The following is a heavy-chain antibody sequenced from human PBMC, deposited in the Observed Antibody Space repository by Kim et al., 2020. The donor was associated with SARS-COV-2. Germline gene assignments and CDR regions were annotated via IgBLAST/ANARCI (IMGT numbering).Heavy chain of an antibody. Sequence: GGSLRLSCAASGFTFSRYWMSWVRQAPGKGLEWVANIKQDGSEKYYVDSVKGRFTISRDNAKNSLHLQMNSLRAEDTAVYYCARVPLTHYDILTGYYLWSDPWGQGTLVTVSS. CDR3: ARVPLTHYDILTGYYLWSDP. D-gene: IGHD3-9*01. V-gene: IGHV3-7*03. CDR2: IKQDGSEK. J-gene: IGHJ5*02. CDR1: GFTFSRYW.